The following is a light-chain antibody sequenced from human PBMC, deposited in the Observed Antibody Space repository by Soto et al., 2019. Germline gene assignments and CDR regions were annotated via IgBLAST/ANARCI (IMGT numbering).Light chain of an antibody. CDR3: CSYAGSFNLV. J-gene: IGLJ7*01. Sequence: QSALTQPPSASGSPGQSVTISCTGTSSDVGGYNYVSWYQQHPGKAPKLMIYEVSKRPSGVSDRFSGSKSGNTASLTVSGLQAADEADYYCCSYAGSFNLVFGGGTHLTVL. V-gene: IGLV2-8*01. CDR2: EVS. CDR1: SSDVGGYNY.